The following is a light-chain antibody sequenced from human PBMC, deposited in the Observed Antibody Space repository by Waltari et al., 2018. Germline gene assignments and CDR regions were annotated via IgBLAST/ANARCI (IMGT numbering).Light chain of an antibody. V-gene: IGLV2-14*01. CDR2: EVS. CDR1: SRHVGRYNY. Sequence: QSALTQPASVSVPPGQPITLSCTGTSRHVGRYNYVSWHQQHPGKAPKLMIYEVSNRPSGVSNRFSGSKSGNTASLTISGLQAEDEADYYCSSYTSSSTGVFGGGTKLTVL. CDR3: SSYTSSSTGV. J-gene: IGLJ2*01.